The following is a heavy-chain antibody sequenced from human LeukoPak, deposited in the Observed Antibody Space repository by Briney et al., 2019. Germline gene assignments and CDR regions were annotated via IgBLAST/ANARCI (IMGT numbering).Heavy chain of an antibody. V-gene: IGHV3-23*01. D-gene: IGHD5-24*01. CDR3: AKGAPSRWLQQVYFDY. Sequence: PGGSLRLSCAASGFTFSSYAMSWVRQASGKGLEWVSAISGSGGSTYYADSVKGRFTISRDNSKNTLYLQTNSLRDEDTAVYYCAKGAPSRWLQQVYFDYWGQGTLVTVSS. J-gene: IGHJ4*02. CDR2: ISGSGGST. CDR1: GFTFSSYA.